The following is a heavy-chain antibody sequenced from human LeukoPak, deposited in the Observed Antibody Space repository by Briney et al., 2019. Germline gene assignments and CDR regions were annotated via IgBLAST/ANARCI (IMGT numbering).Heavy chain of an antibody. Sequence: GASVKASCKASGGTFSSYAISWVRQAPGQGLEWMGRIIPILGIANYAQKFQGRVTITADKSTSTAYMELSSLRSEDTAVYYCASRDGDPYYYYYGMDVWGQGTTVTVSS. D-gene: IGHD4-17*01. CDR1: GGTFSSYA. J-gene: IGHJ6*02. CDR2: IIPILGIA. CDR3: ASRDGDPYYYYYGMDV. V-gene: IGHV1-69*04.